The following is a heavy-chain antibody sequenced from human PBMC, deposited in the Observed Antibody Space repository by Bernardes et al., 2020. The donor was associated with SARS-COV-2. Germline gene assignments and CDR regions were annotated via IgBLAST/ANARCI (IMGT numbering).Heavy chain of an antibody. CDR2: IFYSGIT. CDR3: ARQGATDYYYHGMDV. V-gene: IGHV4-61*01. CDR1: GGSVSSASYY. Sequence: SETLSLTCTVSGGSVSSASYYWSWILQPPGKGLHWIGYIFYSGITTYNPSLKSRVTISVDTSKNQFSLKLSSVTATDTAVYYCARQGATDYYYHGMDVWGQGTTVTVSS. J-gene: IGHJ6*02.